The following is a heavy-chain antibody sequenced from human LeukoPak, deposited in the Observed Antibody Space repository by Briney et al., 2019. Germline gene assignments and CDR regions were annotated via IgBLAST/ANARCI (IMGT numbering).Heavy chain of an antibody. CDR3: ATWDSGRYSQIDN. D-gene: IGHD1-26*01. V-gene: IGHV4-39*01. Sequence: SGTLSLTCTVSGGPVSSSSYYWGWVRQSPEKGLECIGTIYYAGDTYYNPSLESRLTISADTSKNQFSLKLRSVTAADTAVYYCATWDSGRYSQIDNWGQGTLVTVSS. J-gene: IGHJ4*02. CDR1: GGPVSSSSYY. CDR2: IYYAGDT.